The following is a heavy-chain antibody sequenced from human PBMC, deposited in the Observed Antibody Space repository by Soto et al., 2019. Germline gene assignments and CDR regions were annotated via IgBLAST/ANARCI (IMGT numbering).Heavy chain of an antibody. CDR2: IYYIGST. CDR1: GGSISSGGYY. CDR3: ARSVFP. J-gene: IGHJ5*02. V-gene: IGHV4-31*03. Sequence: PSETLSLTCTVSGGSISSGGYYWNWIRQHPGKGLEWIGYIYYIGSTYYNPSLKSRVTISLDTSKNQFSLKLSSVTAADKAVYYCARSVFPWGQGTLVTFSS.